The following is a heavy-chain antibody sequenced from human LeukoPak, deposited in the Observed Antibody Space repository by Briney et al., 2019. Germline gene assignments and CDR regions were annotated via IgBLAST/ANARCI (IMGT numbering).Heavy chain of an antibody. Sequence: NSSETLSLTCTVSGYSISSGYYWGWIRQAPGKGLEWIGSIYHSGSTYYNPSLKSRVTISVDTSKNQSSLKLSSVTAADTAVYYCARGPPTGTTSDFDYWGQGTLVTVSS. CDR1: GYSISSGYY. CDR2: IYHSGST. J-gene: IGHJ4*02. D-gene: IGHD1-7*01. CDR3: ARGPPTGTTSDFDY. V-gene: IGHV4-38-2*02.